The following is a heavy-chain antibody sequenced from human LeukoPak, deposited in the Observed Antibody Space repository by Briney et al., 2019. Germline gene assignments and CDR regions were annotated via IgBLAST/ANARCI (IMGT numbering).Heavy chain of an antibody. Sequence: PSETLSLTCDVYGGSFSGYYWSWIRQPPGKGLEWIGEINNSGSTNYNPSLKSRVTISIDTSTNQFSLLLSSVTPEDTALYYCARGGLVRGSLNSLTGFDFWGQETMVTVSS. CDR2: INNSGST. CDR1: GGSFSGYY. CDR3: ARGGLVRGSLNSLTGFDF. V-gene: IGHV4-34*01. D-gene: IGHD3-16*01. J-gene: IGHJ3*01.